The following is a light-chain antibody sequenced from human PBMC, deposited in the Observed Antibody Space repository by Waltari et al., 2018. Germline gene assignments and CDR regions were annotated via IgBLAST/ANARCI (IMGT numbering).Light chain of an antibody. V-gene: IGLV1-51*01. Sequence: QSVFTQPPSVSAAPGQKVTISCSGSRSNIGHYYVTWYYQLPGAAPKLLIYDNNARPSGIPDRISASKSGTSATLGITGLQSGDEADYYCATWDNNLKDVVFGGGTKLTVL. J-gene: IGLJ2*01. CDR3: ATWDNNLKDVV. CDR2: DNN. CDR1: RSNIGHYY.